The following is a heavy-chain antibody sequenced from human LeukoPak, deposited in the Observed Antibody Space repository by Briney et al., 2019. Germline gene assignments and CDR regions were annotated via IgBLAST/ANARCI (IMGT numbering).Heavy chain of an antibody. CDR3: AKDYCSSTSCYNDAFDI. D-gene: IGHD2-2*01. Sequence: GGSLRLSCAASGFTFSSYGMHWVRQAPGKGLERVAVIWYDGSNKYYADSVKGRFTISRDNSKNTLYLQMNSLRAEDTAVYYCAKDYCSSTSCYNDAFDIWGQGTMVTVSS. V-gene: IGHV3-33*06. CDR2: IWYDGSNK. J-gene: IGHJ3*02. CDR1: GFTFSSYG.